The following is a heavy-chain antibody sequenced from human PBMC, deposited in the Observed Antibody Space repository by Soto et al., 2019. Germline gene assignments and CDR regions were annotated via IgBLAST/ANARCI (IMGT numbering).Heavy chain of an antibody. V-gene: IGHV3-21*01. D-gene: IGHD3-10*01. J-gene: IGHJ6*03. CDR1: GFTFGAYS. CDR3: ARDRNAQEDHPFYGEPPRFMDV. Sequence: VLLVESGGGLVKPGESLRLSCAASGFTFGAYSLHWVRQGPGKGLEWVSSISGSRSYIYYEESVKGRFTISRDNDRNLLYLQMTSLKVEDTAVYFCARDRNAQEDHPFYGEPPRFMDVWGKGTTVSVSS. CDR2: ISGSRSYI.